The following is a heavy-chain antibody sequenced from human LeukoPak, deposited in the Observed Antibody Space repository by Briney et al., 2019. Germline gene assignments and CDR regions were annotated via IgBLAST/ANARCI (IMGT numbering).Heavy chain of an antibody. J-gene: IGHJ3*02. CDR3: ARLNAGRYCSSTSCYRGRRSAFDI. CDR2: INHSGST. D-gene: IGHD2-2*02. CDR1: GGSFSGYY. V-gene: IGHV4-34*01. Sequence: PSETLSLTCAVDGGSFSGYYWSWIRQPPGKGLEWIGEINHSGSTNYNPSLKSRVTISVDTSKNQFSPKLSSVTAADTAVYYCARLNAGRYCSSTSCYRGRRSAFDIWGQGTMVTVSS.